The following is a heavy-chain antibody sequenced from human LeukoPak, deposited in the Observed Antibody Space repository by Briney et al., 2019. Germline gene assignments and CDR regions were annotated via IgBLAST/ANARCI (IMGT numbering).Heavy chain of an antibody. CDR2: LHSNGGT. CDR3: ARELAVAGTVTHRFDP. J-gene: IGHJ5*02. V-gene: IGHV4-4*07. CDR1: GVSITTYS. D-gene: IGHD6-19*01. Sequence: PETLSLTCPVSGVSITTYSWSWIRPSAGKGPEWIGRLHSNGGTNYNPSLSSRVTLSLDTSKNQLFLSLASVTAADTALYYCARELAVAGTVTHRFDPWGQGTQVTISS.